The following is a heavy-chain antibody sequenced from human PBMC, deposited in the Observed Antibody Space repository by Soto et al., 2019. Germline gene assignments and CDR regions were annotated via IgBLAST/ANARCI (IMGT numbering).Heavy chain of an antibody. CDR1: GFTFSDYY. J-gene: IGHJ5*02. CDR3: ARRVVPAASWFDP. D-gene: IGHD2-2*01. V-gene: IGHV3-11*01. CDR2: ISSSGSTI. Sequence: KSGGSLRLSCAASGFTFSDYYMSWIRQAPGKGLEWVSYISSSGSTIYYADSVKGRFTISRDNAKNSLYLQMNSLRAEDTAVYYCARRVVPAASWFDPWGQGTLVTVSS.